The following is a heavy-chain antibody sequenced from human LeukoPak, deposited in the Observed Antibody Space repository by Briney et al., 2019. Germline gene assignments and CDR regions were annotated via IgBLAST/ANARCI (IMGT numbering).Heavy chain of an antibody. Sequence: ASVKVSCKASEYTFTGYYIHWVRQAPGQGLEWMGWINASSGGTNSAEKFQGRLTMTRDTSISTAHMELSRLTSDDTAVYYCARGAGPDHDFWVDYWGQGTLVTVSS. CDR3: ARGAGPDHDFWVDY. V-gene: IGHV1-2*02. J-gene: IGHJ4*02. CDR2: INASSGGT. D-gene: IGHD3-3*01. CDR1: EYTFTGYY.